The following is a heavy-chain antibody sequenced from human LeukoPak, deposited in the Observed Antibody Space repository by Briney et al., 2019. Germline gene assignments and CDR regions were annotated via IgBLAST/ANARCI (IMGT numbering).Heavy chain of an antibody. CDR1: GFTFSSYS. D-gene: IGHD3-10*01. CDR3: ASNSMVRGKGTDY. Sequence: TGGSLRLSCAASGFTFSSYSMNWVRQAPGKGLEWVSYISSSSSTIYYADSVKGRFTISRDNAKNSLYLQLNSLRAEDTAVYYCASNSMVRGKGTDYWGQGTLVTVSS. V-gene: IGHV3-48*04. J-gene: IGHJ4*02. CDR2: ISSSSSTI.